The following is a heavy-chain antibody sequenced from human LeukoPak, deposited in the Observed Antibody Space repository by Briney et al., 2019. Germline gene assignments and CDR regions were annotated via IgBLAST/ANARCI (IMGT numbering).Heavy chain of an antibody. D-gene: IGHD6-13*01. CDR3: AKRVAAAGFSYYYYYMDV. CDR2: ISGSGGST. Sequence: PGGSLRLSCAASGFTFSSYAMSWVRQAPGKGLEWVSAISGSGGSTYYADSVKGRFTISRGNSKNTLYLQMNSLRAEDTAVYYCAKRVAAAGFSYYYYYMDVWGKGTTVTVSS. V-gene: IGHV3-23*01. CDR1: GFTFSSYA. J-gene: IGHJ6*03.